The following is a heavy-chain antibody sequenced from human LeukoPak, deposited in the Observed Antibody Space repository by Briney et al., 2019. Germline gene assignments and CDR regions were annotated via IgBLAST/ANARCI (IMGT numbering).Heavy chain of an antibody. CDR1: GGSISSSSYY. Sequence: SETLSLTCTVSGGSISSSSYYWGWVRPPPGKGLEGVGGIYYSGSTYYNPSLKSRVTMSVDTSKNQFSLKLTSVTAADTAVYYCARASVLTGYYTAVTFDYWGQGTLVTVSS. V-gene: IGHV4-39*07. CDR2: IYYSGST. D-gene: IGHD3-9*01. J-gene: IGHJ4*02. CDR3: ARASVLTGYYTAVTFDY.